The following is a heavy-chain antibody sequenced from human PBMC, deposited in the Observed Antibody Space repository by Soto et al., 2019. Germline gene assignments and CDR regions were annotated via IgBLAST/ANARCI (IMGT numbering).Heavy chain of an antibody. J-gene: IGHJ5*02. V-gene: IGHV2-70*11. Sequence: SGPTLVNPTQTLTLTCTFSGFSLSTSGMCVSWIRQPPGKALEWLARIDWDDDKYYSTSLKTRLTISKDTSKNQVVLTMTNMDPVDTATYYCARIRVLRYFGYFDPWGQGTLVTVSS. CDR2: IDWDDDK. D-gene: IGHD3-9*01. CDR3: ARIRVLRYFGYFDP. CDR1: GFSLSTSGMC.